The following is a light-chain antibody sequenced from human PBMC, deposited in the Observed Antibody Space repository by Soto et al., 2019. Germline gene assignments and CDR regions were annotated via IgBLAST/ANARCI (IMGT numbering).Light chain of an antibody. J-gene: IGKJ3*01. V-gene: IGKV3-20*01. Sequence: ESAWTLSQGTLSLSPWERATVSCRASQSLSSSYLAWYQQKPGQAPRLLIYGASSRATGIPDRFSGSGSGTDFTLTISSLQAEDVAVYYCQQYYSTPFTFGPGTKVDIK. CDR1: QSLSSSY. CDR3: QQYYSTPFT. CDR2: GAS.